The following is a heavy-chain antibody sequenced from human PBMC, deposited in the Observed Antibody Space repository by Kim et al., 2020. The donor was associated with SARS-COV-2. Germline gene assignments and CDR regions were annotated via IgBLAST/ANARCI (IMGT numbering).Heavy chain of an antibody. J-gene: IGHJ4*02. V-gene: IGHV3-23*01. CDR2: ISGSGDNT. CDR1: GFTFRNYA. Sequence: GGSLRLSCAASGFTFRNYALHWVRQAPGKGLEWVSGISGSGDNTFYADSVKGRFTISRDNSKNTLYLQLNSLRAEDTAVYYCAKDRSVYGGNSFDYWGQGTLVTVSS. D-gene: IGHD4-17*01. CDR3: AKDRSVYGGNSFDY.